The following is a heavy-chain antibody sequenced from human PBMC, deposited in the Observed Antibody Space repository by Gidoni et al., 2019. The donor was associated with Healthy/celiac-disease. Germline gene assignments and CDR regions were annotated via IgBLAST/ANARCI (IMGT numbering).Heavy chain of an antibody. CDR3: ARVGIAAAGVGYFDY. CDR1: GGSFRGYS. D-gene: IGHD6-13*01. Sequence: QVQLQQWGAGLLKPSETLSLPCAVYGGSFRGYSWSWIRQPPGKGLEGIGELNHSGSTNYNPSLKSRVTISVDTSKNQFSLKLSSVTAADTAVYYCARVGIAAAGVGYFDYWGQGTLVTVSS. V-gene: IGHV4-34*01. CDR2: LNHSGST. J-gene: IGHJ4*02.